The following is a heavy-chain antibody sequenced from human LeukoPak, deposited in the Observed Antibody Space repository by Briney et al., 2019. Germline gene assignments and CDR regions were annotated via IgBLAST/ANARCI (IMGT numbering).Heavy chain of an antibody. CDR3: ARDRGSWNDYYGMDV. CDR1: GASISDYY. V-gene: IGHV4-59*01. CDR2: LYYSGSS. Sequence: SETLSLTCNVSGASISDYYWSWVRQSPEKGLEWIACLYYSGSSHYNPSLRSRVAISGDTSKNQFSLKLTSVTTADTAVYYCARDRGSWNDYYGMDVWGQGTTVTVSS. D-gene: IGHD1-1*01. J-gene: IGHJ6*02.